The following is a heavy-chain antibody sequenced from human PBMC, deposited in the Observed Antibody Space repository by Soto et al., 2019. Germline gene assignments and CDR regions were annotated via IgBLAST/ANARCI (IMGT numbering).Heavy chain of an antibody. CDR2: IYYSGIT. D-gene: IGHD6-13*01. Sequence: SETLSLTCTVSGGSISGGGYYWSWIRQHPGKGLEWIGYIYYSGITYYNPSLKSRVIISVDTSKNQFSLKVSSVTAADTAVYYCAYRIAAAGSDAFDIWGQGTMVTVSS. CDR1: GGSISGGGYY. V-gene: IGHV4-31*03. J-gene: IGHJ3*02. CDR3: AYRIAAAGSDAFDI.